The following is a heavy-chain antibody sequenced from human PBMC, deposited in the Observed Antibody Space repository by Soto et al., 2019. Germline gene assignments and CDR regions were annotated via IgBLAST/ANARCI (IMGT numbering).Heavy chain of an antibody. D-gene: IGHD6-6*01. CDR1: GGSISSSSYY. J-gene: IGHJ6*03. CDR3: ARRSSSSPADYYYYYYMDV. Sequence: LETLSLTCTVSGGSISSSSYYWGWIRQPPGKGLEWIGSIYYSGSTYYNPSLKSRVTISVDTSKNQFSLKLSSVTAAGTAVYYCARRSSSSPADYYYYYYMDVWGKGTTVTVSS. CDR2: IYYSGST. V-gene: IGHV4-39*01.